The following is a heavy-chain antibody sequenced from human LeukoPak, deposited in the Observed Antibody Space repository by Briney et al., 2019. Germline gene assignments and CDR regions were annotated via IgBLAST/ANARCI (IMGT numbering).Heavy chain of an antibody. D-gene: IGHD5-24*01. CDR1: GYTFTGYY. V-gene: IGHV1-2*02. Sequence: ASVKVSCKTSGYTFTGYYIHWVRQAPGQGLEWMGWINPNSGDTNYAQKFQGRVTMTEDTSTDTAYMELSSLRSEDTAVYYCATFDGYNFYYFDYWGQGTLVTVSS. CDR3: ATFDGYNFYYFDY. CDR2: INPNSGDT. J-gene: IGHJ4*02.